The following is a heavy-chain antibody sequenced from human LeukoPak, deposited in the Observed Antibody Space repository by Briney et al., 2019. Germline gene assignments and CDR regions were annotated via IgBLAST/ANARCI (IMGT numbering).Heavy chain of an antibody. Sequence: DSLKGRFTISRDNSKNSLYLQMNSLRAEDTAVYYCARLRGNYDLFWGQGTLVTVSS. V-gene: IGHV3-48*03. J-gene: IGHJ4*02. D-gene: IGHD3-9*01. CDR3: ARLRGNYDLF.